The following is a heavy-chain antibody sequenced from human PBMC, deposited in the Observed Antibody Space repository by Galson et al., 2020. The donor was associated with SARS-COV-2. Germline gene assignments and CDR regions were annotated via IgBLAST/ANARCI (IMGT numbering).Heavy chain of an antibody. J-gene: IGHJ2*01. CDR2: IKGDETGI. Sequence: GGSLRLCCAASDFTFTTDSWMTWVRQTPEKGLEWVAHIKGDETGIHYVDSVEGRFTISTDSTRKTMFLQMNSLRVEDTAVYYCATGIGWHFNLWGRGTLVSVSS. CDR3: ATGIGWHFNL. D-gene: IGHD2-21*01. CDR1: DFTFTTDSW. V-gene: IGHV3-7*01.